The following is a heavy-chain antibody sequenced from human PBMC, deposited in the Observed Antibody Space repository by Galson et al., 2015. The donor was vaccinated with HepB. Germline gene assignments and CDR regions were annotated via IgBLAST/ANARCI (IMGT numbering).Heavy chain of an antibody. D-gene: IGHD6-13*01. J-gene: IGHJ4*02. CDR2: MYHTGST. Sequence: TLSLTCTVSGGSISRHYWTWIRQSPGKGLEWIAYMYHTGSTRYNPSLMSRVTISMDTSKNQLSLRLGSVTAADTGVHFCARLYSTTWYVDYWGQGALVTVSS. V-gene: IGHV4-59*08. CDR3: ARLYSTTWYVDY. CDR1: GGSISRHY.